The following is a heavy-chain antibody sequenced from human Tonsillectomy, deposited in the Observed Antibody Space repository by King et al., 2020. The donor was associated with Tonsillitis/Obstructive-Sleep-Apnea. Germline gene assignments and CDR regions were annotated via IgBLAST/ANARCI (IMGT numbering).Heavy chain of an antibody. CDR1: GFTFSSYE. CDR2: IGTSGSPI. J-gene: IGHJ5*02. V-gene: IGHV3-48*03. CDR3: ARGYYYDSSAYYPSP. D-gene: IGHD3-22*01. Sequence: VQLVESGGGLVQPGGSLRLSCAASGFTFSSYEMDWVRQSPGKGLEWVSYIGTSGSPIYYADSVKGRFTISRDNAKNSLYLQMNSLRAEDTAVYYCARGYYYDSSAYYPSPWGQGALVTVSS.